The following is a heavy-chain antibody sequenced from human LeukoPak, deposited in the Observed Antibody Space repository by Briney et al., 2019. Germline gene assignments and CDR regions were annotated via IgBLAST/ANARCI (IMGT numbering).Heavy chain of an antibody. V-gene: IGHV4-31*03. CDR3: ARGGVVAALYNWFDP. Sequence: SETLSLTCTVSGGSISSGGYYWNWIRQHPGKGLEGSGYIYYSGSTYYNPSLKSRVTISVDTSKNQFSLKLSSVTAADTAVYYCARGGVVAALYNWFDPWGQGTLVTVSS. J-gene: IGHJ5*02. D-gene: IGHD2-15*01. CDR2: IYYSGST. CDR1: GGSISSGGYY.